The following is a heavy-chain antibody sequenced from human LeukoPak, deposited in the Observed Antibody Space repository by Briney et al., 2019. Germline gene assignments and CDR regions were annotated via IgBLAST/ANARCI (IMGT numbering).Heavy chain of an antibody. Sequence: ASVKVSCKASGGTFSSYAISWVRQAPGQGLEWMGGIIPIFGTANYAQKFQGRVTITTDESTSTAYMELSSLRSEDTAAYYCARVNGGVLEWSNVWSPNYYYMDVWGKGTTVTVSS. CDR1: GGTFSSYA. CDR3: ARVNGGVLEWSNVWSPNYYYMDV. D-gene: IGHD3-3*01. CDR2: IIPIFGTA. J-gene: IGHJ6*03. V-gene: IGHV1-69*05.